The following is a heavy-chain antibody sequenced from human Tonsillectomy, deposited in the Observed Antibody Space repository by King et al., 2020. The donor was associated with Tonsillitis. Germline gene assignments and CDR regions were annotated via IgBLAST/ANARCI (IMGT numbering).Heavy chain of an antibody. CDR2: IYSGGSST. CDR3: AGGYSYGNKDY. V-gene: IGHV3-23*03. J-gene: IGHJ4*01. D-gene: IGHD5-18*01. CDR1: GFTFSSYA. Sequence: VQLVESGGGLVQPGGSLRLSCAASGFTFSSYAMSWVRQAPGKGLEWVSVIYSGGSSTYYADLVKGRFTISRDNSKNTLYLQMNILRADDTAVYYCAGGYSYGNKDYWGQGTLVTVSS.